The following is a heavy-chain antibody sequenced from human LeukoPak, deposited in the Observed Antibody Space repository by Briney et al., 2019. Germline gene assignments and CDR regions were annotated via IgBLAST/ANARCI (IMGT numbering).Heavy chain of an antibody. V-gene: IGHV4-59*01. D-gene: IGHD6-19*01. CDR2: ICYTGSS. J-gene: IGHJ4*02. CDR1: GGSISTYY. CDR3: ARGVGVAGRYFDY. Sequence: SETLSLTCTVSGGSISTYYWSWIRQPPGKGLEWVGDICYTGSSNYNPSLKSRVSISVDTSKKQFSLNLNSVTAADTAVYYCARGVGVAGRYFDYWGQGTQVTVSS.